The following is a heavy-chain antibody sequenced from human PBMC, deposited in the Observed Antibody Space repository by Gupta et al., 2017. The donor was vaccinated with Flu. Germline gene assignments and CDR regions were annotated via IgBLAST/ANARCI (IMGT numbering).Heavy chain of an antibody. CDR2: IYDSGST. CDR1: GGSISGFY. J-gene: IGHJ6*03. Sequence: QVQPQESGPGLVKPSETMSLTCSVSGGSISGFYWRWIRQPPGKGLEWIGCIYDSGSTKYNPSLESRLTISVDTSNNQVSLKLSSVTAADTAVYYCARHRGYGGDDLPIDYYYDSMDVWGKGATVTVSS. CDR3: ARHRGYGGDDLPIDYYYDSMDV. V-gene: IGHV4-59*08. D-gene: IGHD5-12*01.